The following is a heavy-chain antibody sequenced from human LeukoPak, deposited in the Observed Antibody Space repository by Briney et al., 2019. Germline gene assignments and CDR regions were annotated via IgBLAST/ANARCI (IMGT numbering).Heavy chain of an antibody. J-gene: IGHJ4*02. D-gene: IGHD6-6*01. Sequence: GRSLRLSCAASGFTFSSYGMHWVRQAPGKGLEWVAVISYDGSNKYYADSVKGRFTISRDNSNNTLYLQMNSLRAEDTAVYYCSARSDEDFDYWGQGTLVTVSS. CDR1: GFTFSSYG. CDR2: ISYDGSNK. V-gene: IGHV3-30*03. CDR3: SARSDEDFDY.